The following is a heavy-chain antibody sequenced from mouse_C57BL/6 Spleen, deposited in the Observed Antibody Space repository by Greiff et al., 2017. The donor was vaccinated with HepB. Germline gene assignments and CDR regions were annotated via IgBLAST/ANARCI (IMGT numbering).Heavy chain of an antibody. CDR3: ARAYYSHYYAIDY. Sequence: VQLQQSGAELVRPGTSVKVSCKASGYAFTNYLIEWVKQRPGQGLEWIGVINSGSGGTNYNEKFKGKETLTADKSSGTADMKLSSLTSEDSAVYFCARAYYSHYYAIDYWGQGTSVTVSS. D-gene: IGHD2-12*01. CDR1: GYAFTNYL. V-gene: IGHV1-54*01. CDR2: INSGSGGT. J-gene: IGHJ4*01.